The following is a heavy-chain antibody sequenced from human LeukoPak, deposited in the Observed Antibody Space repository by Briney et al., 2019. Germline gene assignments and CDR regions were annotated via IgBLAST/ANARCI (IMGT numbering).Heavy chain of an antibody. CDR1: GYTFTSYD. J-gene: IGHJ4*02. D-gene: IGHD3-10*01. CDR3: ARVNMVRGVIPHY. CDR2: MNPNSGNT. Sequence: ASVKVSCKASGYTFTSYDINWVRQATGQGLEWMGWMNPNSGNTGYAQKFQGRVTMTRNTSISTAYMELSSLRSEGTAVYYCARVNMVRGVIPHYWGQGTLVTVSS. V-gene: IGHV1-8*01.